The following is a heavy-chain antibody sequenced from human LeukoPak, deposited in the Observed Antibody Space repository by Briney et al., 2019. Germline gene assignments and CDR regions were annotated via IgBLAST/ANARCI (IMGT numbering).Heavy chain of an antibody. CDR2: IKQDGSEK. Sequence: GGSLRLSCAASGFTFSSYWMSWVRQAPGKGLEWVANIKQDGSEKYYVDSVKGRFTISRDNAKNSLYLQMNSLRAEDTAVYYCASGVPMVRGVINDWGQGTLVTVSS. D-gene: IGHD3-10*01. V-gene: IGHV3-7*01. CDR1: GFTFSSYW. CDR3: ASGVPMVRGVIND. J-gene: IGHJ4*02.